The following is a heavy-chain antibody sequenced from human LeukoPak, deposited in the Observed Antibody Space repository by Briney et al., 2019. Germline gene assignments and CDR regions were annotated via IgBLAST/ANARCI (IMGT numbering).Heavy chain of an antibody. Sequence: SVKLSCKASGGTFSSYAISWVRQAPGQGLEWMGGIIPIFGTANYAQKFQGRVTITADESTSTAYMELSSLRSEDTAVYYCARLVAGRDQTYYFDYWGQGTLVTVSS. D-gene: IGHD6-19*01. CDR3: ARLVAGRDQTYYFDY. J-gene: IGHJ4*02. CDR1: GGTFSSYA. CDR2: IIPIFGTA. V-gene: IGHV1-69*01.